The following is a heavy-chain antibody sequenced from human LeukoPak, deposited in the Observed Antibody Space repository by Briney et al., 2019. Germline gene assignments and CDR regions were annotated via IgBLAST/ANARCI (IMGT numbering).Heavy chain of an antibody. V-gene: IGHV1-8*01. CDR1: GYSFNIYE. CDR2: MNPNSGDT. Sequence: ASVKVSCKTSGYSFNIYEINWVRQATGQELEWMGWMNPNSGDTDYAQKFQGRLTMTRNTSISTAYMELSGLRLEDTAVYYCSRGPRFDPWGQGTQVTVSS. CDR3: SRGPRFDP. J-gene: IGHJ5*02.